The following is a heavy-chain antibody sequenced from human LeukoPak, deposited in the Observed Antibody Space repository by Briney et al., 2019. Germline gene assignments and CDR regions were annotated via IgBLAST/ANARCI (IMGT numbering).Heavy chain of an antibody. J-gene: IGHJ4*02. CDR2: IKEDGRQA. V-gene: IGHV3-7*01. CDR3: AREWYDYGGDSEGY. D-gene: IGHD4-23*01. CDR1: GSTFNGHW. Sequence: GGSLRLSCVGSGSTFNGHWLTWVRQAPGRGLEWVASIKEDGRQAYYMDSVKGRFTISRDNSKKSLYLQMNSLRIEDTAVYYCAREWYDYGGDSEGYWGQGTLVTVSS.